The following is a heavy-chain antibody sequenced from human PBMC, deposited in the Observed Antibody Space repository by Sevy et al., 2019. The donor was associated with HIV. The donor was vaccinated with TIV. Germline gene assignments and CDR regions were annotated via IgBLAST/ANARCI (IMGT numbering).Heavy chain of an antibody. CDR3: ALVGGGGYYVPWSGYLEFDP. CDR2: VSASGGST. J-gene: IGHJ5*02. D-gene: IGHD3-3*01. Sequence: GGSLRLSCVGSGFSFSSDAMSWVRQAPGKGLQWVATVSASGGSTYYADSVRGRFSITRDNSKNTLYVKMNSLRAEDTAVYDCALVGGGGYYVPWSGYLEFDPWGQGTLVTVSS. V-gene: IGHV3-23*01. CDR1: GFSFSSDA.